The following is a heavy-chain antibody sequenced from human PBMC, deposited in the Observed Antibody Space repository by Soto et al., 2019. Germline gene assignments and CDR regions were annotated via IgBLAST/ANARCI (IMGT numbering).Heavy chain of an antibody. CDR1: GGSISNYY. D-gene: IGHD3-10*01. CDR3: ARGYGSGSNVLDY. J-gene: IGHJ4*02. V-gene: IGHV4-59*01. CDR2: IYYSGST. Sequence: VQLQESGPGLVKPSETLSLTCTVSGGSISNYYWGWIRQPPGKGLEWIGYIYYSGSTNYNPSLKCRLTISLDTSKKQFSLKLSSVTAADTAVYYCARGYGSGSNVLDYWGQGTLVTVPS.